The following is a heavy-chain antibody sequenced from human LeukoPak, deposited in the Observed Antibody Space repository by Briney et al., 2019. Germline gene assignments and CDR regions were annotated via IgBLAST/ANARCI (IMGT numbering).Heavy chain of an antibody. D-gene: IGHD3-16*01. V-gene: IGHV1-2*02. J-gene: IGHJ6*03. CDR1: GYTFNEHY. Sequence: ASVKVSCKASGYTFNEHYIHWVRQARGQGLEWMGWINPNSGGTIYAQKFQGRVTMTRDTSISIAYLELSSLGSDDTAVYYCATGRYVWADYSDKYHMDFWGQGTTVIVSS. CDR2: INPNSGGT. CDR3: ATGRYVWADYSDKYHMDF.